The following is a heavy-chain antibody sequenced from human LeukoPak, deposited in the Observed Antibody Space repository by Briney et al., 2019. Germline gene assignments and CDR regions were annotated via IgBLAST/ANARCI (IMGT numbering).Heavy chain of an antibody. J-gene: IGHJ4*02. D-gene: IGHD1-14*01. V-gene: IGHV6-1*01. CDR3: TRGRNSAFDY. CDR2: TYYGSKWNN. Sequence: SQTLSLTCAISGDSVSSNGVAWNWIRQSPSQGLEWLGRTYYGSKWNNDYALSVKSRITINPDTSKNHFSLQLNSLTPEDTAVYYCTRGRNSAFDYWGQGTMVTVSS. CDR1: GDSVSSNGVA.